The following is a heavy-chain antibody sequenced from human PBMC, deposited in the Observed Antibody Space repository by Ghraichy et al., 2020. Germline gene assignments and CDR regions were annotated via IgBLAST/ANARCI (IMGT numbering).Heavy chain of an antibody. CDR1: GFTFSSYA. V-gene: IGHV3-30*04. Sequence: GGSLRLSCAASGFTFSSYAMHWVRQAPGKGLEWVAVISYDGSNKYYADSVKGRFTISRDNSKNTLYLQMNSLRAEDTAVYYCARGDCSSTSCSIWGYWGQGTLVTVSS. CDR3: ARGDCSSTSCSIWGY. CDR2: ISYDGSNK. D-gene: IGHD2-2*01. J-gene: IGHJ4*02.